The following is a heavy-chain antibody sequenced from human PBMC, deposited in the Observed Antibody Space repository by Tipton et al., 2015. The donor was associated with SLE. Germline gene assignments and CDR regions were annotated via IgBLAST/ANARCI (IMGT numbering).Heavy chain of an antibody. J-gene: IGHJ4*02. V-gene: IGHV3-33*01. Sequence: SLRLSCAATGFTYSTYGMHWVRQAPGKGLEWVAVIWFDGSKKDYADSVKGRFTISRDNSKNTLYLQMNSLRAEDTAVYYCARDRVVGAEGGGYYLDYWGQGTLVIVSS. CDR1: GFTYSTYG. D-gene: IGHD2-15*01. CDR3: ARDRVVGAEGGGYYLDY. CDR2: IWFDGSKK.